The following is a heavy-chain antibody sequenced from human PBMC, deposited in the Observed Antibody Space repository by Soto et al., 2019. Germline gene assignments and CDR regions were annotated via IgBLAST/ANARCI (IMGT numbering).Heavy chain of an antibody. J-gene: IGHJ5*02. CDR3: ARVGYYGSGGNWFDP. CDR1: GGSISSYY. V-gene: IGHV4-59*01. CDR2: IYYSGST. D-gene: IGHD3-10*01. Sequence: SETLSLTCTVSGGSISSYYWSWIRQPPGKGLEWIGYIYYSGSTNYNPSLKSRVTISVDTSKNQFSLKLSSVTAADTAVYYCARVGYYGSGGNWFDPWGQGTLVTVSS.